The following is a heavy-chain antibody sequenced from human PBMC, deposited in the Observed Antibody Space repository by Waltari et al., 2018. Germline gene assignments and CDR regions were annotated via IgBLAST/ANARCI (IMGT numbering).Heavy chain of an antibody. D-gene: IGHD3-3*01. CDR1: GYSFFNYE. CDR2: VNPNRGAT. Sequence: QVQLVQSGAEVFRPGASVKVSCQASGYSFFNYEINWVRQAAGQGLEWMGWVNPNRGATAYAQRFQGRITMTWDTSISTAYMELSNLRSDDTAVLYCARGRDVFANFDYNWFDPWGQGTLVTVSS. J-gene: IGHJ5*02. V-gene: IGHV1-8*02. CDR3: ARGRDVFANFDYNWFDP.